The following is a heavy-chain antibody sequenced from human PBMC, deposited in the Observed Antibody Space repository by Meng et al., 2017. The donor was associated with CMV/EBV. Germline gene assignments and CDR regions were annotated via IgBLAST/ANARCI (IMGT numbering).Heavy chain of an antibody. J-gene: IGHJ6*02. Sequence: GGSLRLSCAASGFTFSSYGMHWVRQAPGKGLEWVAFIRYDGSNKYYADSVKGRFTISRDNSKNTLYLQMNSLRAEDAAVYYCATWPYSSSYCYYGMDVWGQGTTVTVSS. CDR1: GFTFSSYG. CDR3: ATWPYSSSYCYYGMDV. V-gene: IGHV3-30*02. D-gene: IGHD6-6*01. CDR2: IRYDGSNK.